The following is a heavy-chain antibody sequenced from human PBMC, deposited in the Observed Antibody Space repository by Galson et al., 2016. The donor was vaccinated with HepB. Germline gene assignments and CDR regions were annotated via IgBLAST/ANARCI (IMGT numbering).Heavy chain of an antibody. D-gene: IGHD3-10*01. Sequence: LSLTCTVSGGSVSSGSYYWSWIRQPPGKGLEWIAYIYYSGSTNNNPSLKSRVTKSVDTSTNQFSLRLSSVTAADSAVYYCASSSYYASGSYYNPWYYYGLGVWGQGTTVTVSS. CDR3: ASSSYYASGSYYNPWYYYGLGV. V-gene: IGHV4-61*01. J-gene: IGHJ6*02. CDR2: IYYSGST. CDR1: GGSVSSGSYY.